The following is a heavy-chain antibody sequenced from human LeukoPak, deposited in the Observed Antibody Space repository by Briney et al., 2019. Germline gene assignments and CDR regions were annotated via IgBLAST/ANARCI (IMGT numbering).Heavy chain of an antibody. CDR3: AREGRGQQLTPIDY. CDR2: IFYSGST. CDR1: GGSISNTIYY. Sequence: SETLPLTCTVSGGSISNTIYYWGWIRQPPGKGLQWIGSIFYSGSTYYNPSLRSRVTISVDTSKNQFSLKVNSVTTADTAVYYCAREGRGQQLTPIDYWGPGALVTVSS. J-gene: IGHJ4*02. V-gene: IGHV4-39*07. D-gene: IGHD6-13*01.